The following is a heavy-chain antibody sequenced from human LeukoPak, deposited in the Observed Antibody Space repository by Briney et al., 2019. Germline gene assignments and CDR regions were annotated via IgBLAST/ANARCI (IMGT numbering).Heavy chain of an antibody. CDR3: VKVTAAGFVDH. J-gene: IGHJ4*02. D-gene: IGHD6-13*01. V-gene: IGHV3-9*01. Sequence: GGSLRLSCAASGFTFDDYAMPWVRQAPGKGLEWVSGIGWNSGGIVCADSVKGRFTISRDNAKKSLYLQMNSLGAEDTALYYCVKVTAAGFVDHWGQGTLVTVSS. CDR1: GFTFDDYA. CDR2: IGWNSGGI.